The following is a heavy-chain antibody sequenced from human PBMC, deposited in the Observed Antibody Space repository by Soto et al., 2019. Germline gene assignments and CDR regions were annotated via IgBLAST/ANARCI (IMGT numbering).Heavy chain of an antibody. V-gene: IGHV3-30-3*01. CDR3: GGEQHSGSYRTADS. CDR1: GFTLSTYA. J-gene: IGHJ4*02. CDR2: ISYDGSRT. D-gene: IGHD3-22*01. Sequence: QVQVVESGGGVVQPGRSLRLSCAASGFTLSTYAMHWVRQAPGKGLEWLAVISYDGSRTHYAGSMEGRFTISRDTSKNRLYLQMNSLRPEDTAVYFCGGEQHSGSYRTADSWGQGTLVTVSS.